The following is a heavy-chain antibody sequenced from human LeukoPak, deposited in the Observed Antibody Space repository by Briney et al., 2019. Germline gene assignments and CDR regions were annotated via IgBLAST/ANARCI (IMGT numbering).Heavy chain of an antibody. CDR3: AKSGGYGLIDK. CDR1: GFIFNNYA. J-gene: IGHJ4*02. D-gene: IGHD1-26*01. Sequence: GRSLRLSCAASGFIFNNYAMHWVRQAPGKGLEWVAVISNDGTKKNYADSVKGRCIISRDNSKNMLYLEMNSLRAEDTAMYYCAKSGGYGLIDKWGQGTLVTVSS. CDR2: ISNDGTKK. V-gene: IGHV3-30*04.